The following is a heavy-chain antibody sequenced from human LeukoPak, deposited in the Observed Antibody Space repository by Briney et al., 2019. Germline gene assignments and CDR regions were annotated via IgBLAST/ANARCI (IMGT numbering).Heavy chain of an antibody. CDR2: INPNSGGT. J-gene: IGHJ4*02. Sequence: AASVRVSCKASGYTFTDYYMHWVRQAPGQGLEWMGWINPNSGGTNYAQKFQGRVTMTRDTSISTAYMEVSRLRSDDTAVYYCARDGALDYWGQGTLVTVSS. V-gene: IGHV1-2*02. D-gene: IGHD3-10*01. CDR1: GYTFTDYY. CDR3: ARDGALDY.